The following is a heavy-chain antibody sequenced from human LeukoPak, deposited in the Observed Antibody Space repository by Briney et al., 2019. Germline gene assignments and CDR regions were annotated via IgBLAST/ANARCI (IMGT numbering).Heavy chain of an antibody. V-gene: IGHV3-53*01. J-gene: IGHJ6*02. D-gene: IGHD3-16*01. CDR2: IYSGGST. Sequence: GGSLRLSCAASGFTVSSNYMTCVRQAPGKGLEWVSLIYSGGSTYYADSVKGRFTISRDKSKNTLYLQMNSLRAENTAVYYLSRAYVYYYYVMDVWGQGTTVTVSS. CDR1: GFTVSSNY. CDR3: SRAYVYYYYVMDV.